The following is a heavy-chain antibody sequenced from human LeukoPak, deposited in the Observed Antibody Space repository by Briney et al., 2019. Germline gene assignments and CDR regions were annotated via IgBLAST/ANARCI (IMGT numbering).Heavy chain of an antibody. D-gene: IGHD3-22*01. J-gene: IGHJ4*02. CDR1: GYTFTSYD. V-gene: IGHV1-8*01. CDR3: ARVGDDSSGYYVDY. CDR2: MNPNSGNT. Sequence: ASVKVSCKASGYTFTSYDIIWVRQATGQGHEWMGWMNPNSGNTGYAQQFQGRVTMTRNTSISTAYMELSSLRSEDTAVYYCARVGDDSSGYYVDYWGQGTLVTVSS.